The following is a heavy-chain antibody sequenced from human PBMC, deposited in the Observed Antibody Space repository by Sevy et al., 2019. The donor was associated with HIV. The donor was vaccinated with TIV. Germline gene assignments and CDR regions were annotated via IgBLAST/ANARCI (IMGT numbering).Heavy chain of an antibody. CDR3: ARRPTSTGPPRFDY. D-gene: IGHD2-8*02. Sequence: GGSLRLSCAASGFIFSDYNMGWIRQAPGKGLEWVSYISSTSTYTKYAASVKGRFTISRDNAKNSLFLQMNSLRAEDTAVYYCARRPTSTGPPRFDYWGQGTLVTVSS. J-gene: IGHJ4*02. V-gene: IGHV3-11*06. CDR2: ISSTSTYT. CDR1: GFIFSDYN.